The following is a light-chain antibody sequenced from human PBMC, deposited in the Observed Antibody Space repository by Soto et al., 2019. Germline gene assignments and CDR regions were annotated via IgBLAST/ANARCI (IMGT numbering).Light chain of an antibody. CDR2: DVT. V-gene: IGLV2-14*01. J-gene: IGLJ2*01. Sequence: QSALTQPASVSGSPGQSVTISCTGTSSDIGLYNYVSWYQQHPAKAPKLMVYDVTHRPSGVSNRFSGSKSGNTASLTISGLLVEDEGDYYCTSYTNSNTLIFGGGTKLTVL. CDR1: SSDIGLYNY. CDR3: TSYTNSNTLI.